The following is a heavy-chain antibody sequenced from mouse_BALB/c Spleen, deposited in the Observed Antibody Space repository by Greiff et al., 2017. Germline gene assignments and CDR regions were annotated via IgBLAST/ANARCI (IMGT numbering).Heavy chain of an antibody. CDR3: ARDRGMMTTGAWFAD. J-gene: IGHJ3*01. CDR2: ISDGGSYT. D-gene: IGHD2-4*01. Sequence: VHVKQSGGGLVKPGGSLKLSCAASGFTFSDYYMYWVRQTPEKRLEWVATISDGGSYTYYPDSVKGRFTISRDNAKNNLYLQMSSLKSEDTAMYYCARDRGMMTTGAWFADWGQGGLGTVS. CDR1: GFTFSDYY. V-gene: IGHV5-4*02.